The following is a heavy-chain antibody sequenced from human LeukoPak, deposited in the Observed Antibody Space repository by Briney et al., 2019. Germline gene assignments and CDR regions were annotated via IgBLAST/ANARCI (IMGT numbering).Heavy chain of an antibody. V-gene: IGHV1-18*01. Sequence: ASVKVSCKASGYTFTTYGITWMRQAPGHGLEWMGWISPSSDQTNYAQKVQGRLTMTTDTSSNTAFLELRSLTSDDTAMYYCARLKYSSGPDDYWGQGTLVTVSS. CDR1: GYTFTTYG. CDR3: ARLKYSSGPDDY. CDR2: ISPSSDQT. D-gene: IGHD6-19*01. J-gene: IGHJ4*02.